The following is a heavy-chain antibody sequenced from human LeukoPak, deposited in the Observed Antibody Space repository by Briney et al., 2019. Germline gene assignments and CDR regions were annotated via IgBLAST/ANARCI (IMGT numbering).Heavy chain of an antibody. CDR1: GFPFSSYA. D-gene: IGHD3-22*01. Sequence: GGSLRLSCSASGFPFSSYAMHWVRQAPGKGLEYVSAISDSGGSTYYADSVKGRVTISRDNAKNTLYLQMNSLRAEDTAVYYCARFSYDSSGFYDYWGQGTLVTVSS. V-gene: IGHV3-64*04. J-gene: IGHJ4*02. CDR2: ISDSGGST. CDR3: ARFSYDSSGFYDY.